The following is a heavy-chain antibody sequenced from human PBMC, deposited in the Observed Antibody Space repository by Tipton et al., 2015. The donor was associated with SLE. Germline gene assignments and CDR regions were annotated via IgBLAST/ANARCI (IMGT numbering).Heavy chain of an antibody. CDR3: ARDHYGSGTYHNWFDP. Sequence: QVQLVQSGGEVKKPGASVKVSCKCSGYVFVSFGITWVRKAPGQGLEWLGWINTYSGHTEYAQKFQDRVTMTTDTSTDTVYLEMRSLRSDDTAVYYCARDHYGSGTYHNWFDPWGQGTLVTVSS. CDR2: INTYSGHT. V-gene: IGHV1-18*01. CDR1: GYVFVSFG. J-gene: IGHJ5*02. D-gene: IGHD3-10*01.